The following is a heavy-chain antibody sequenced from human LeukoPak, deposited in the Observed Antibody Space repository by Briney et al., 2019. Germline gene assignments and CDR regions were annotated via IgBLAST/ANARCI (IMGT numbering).Heavy chain of an antibody. CDR1: GASISTAGYY. J-gene: IGHJ6*02. V-gene: IGHV4-31*03. CDR2: VYYTGAI. D-gene: IGHD5-12*01. CDR3: ARGPDIVATMEGDYYYYGMDV. Sequence: PSETLSLTCSFSGASISTAGYYWTWIRQSPGEGLEWLGYVYYTGAIDYNASLKSRLTISLDTSKNKFSLKLSSVTAADTAVYYCARGPDIVATMEGDYYYYGMDVWGQGTTVTVSS.